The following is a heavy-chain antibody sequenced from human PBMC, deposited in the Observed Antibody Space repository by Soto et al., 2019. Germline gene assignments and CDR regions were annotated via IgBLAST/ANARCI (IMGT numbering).Heavy chain of an antibody. Sequence: GGSLRLSCAASGFTFSSHAMSWVRQAPGKGLEWASAISGSGGSTYYADSVKGRFTISRDNSKNTLYLQMNSLRAEDTAVYYCAKDRRYDSSGYYYYFDYWGQGTLVTVSS. CDR2: ISGSGGST. CDR3: AKDRRYDSSGYYYYFDY. V-gene: IGHV3-23*01. D-gene: IGHD3-22*01. CDR1: GFTFSSHA. J-gene: IGHJ4*02.